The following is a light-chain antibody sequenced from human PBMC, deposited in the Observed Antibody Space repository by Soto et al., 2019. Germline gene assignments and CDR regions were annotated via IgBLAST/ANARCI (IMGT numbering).Light chain of an antibody. CDR2: GVS. V-gene: IGKV3-15*01. CDR3: QQYDKWPRT. Sequence: ERVMTQSPVTLSVSPGESVTLSCRASQSVGTNLAWYQQKPGQAPSLLIYGVSTRATGIPTRFSGSGSGTDFTITISRMQYEDFAVYYCQQYDKWPRTVGQGTKVDIK. J-gene: IGKJ1*01. CDR1: QSVGTN.